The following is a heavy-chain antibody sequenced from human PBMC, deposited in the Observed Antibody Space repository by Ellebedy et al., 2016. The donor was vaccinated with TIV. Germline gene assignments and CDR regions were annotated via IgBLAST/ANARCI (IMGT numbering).Heavy chain of an antibody. V-gene: IGHV1-8*01. CDR3: AREGGRGYGEIDD. D-gene: IGHD4-17*01. J-gene: IGHJ4*02. Sequence: AASVKVSCKSSGYTFTSYTIHWVRQASGQGLEWMGWMNPNSGDTGYSLKFQGRVTMTTNRSVSRAYMELLSLASDDTAMYDCAREGGRGYGEIDDWGQGTLVTVSS. CDR1: GYTFTSYT. CDR2: MNPNSGDT.